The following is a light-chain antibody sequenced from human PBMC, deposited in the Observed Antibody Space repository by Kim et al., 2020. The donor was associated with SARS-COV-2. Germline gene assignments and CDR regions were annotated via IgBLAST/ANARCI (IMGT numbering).Light chain of an antibody. CDR3: QQYGSSPWT. V-gene: IGKV3-20*01. CDR1: QTISGSY. Sequence: GARATRSCRASQTISGSYLAWYQQKPGQAPRLLIYAGSRRDTDIPVRFSGSGSGTDFTLTISRLEAEDFAVYYCQQYGSSPWTLGQGTKVDIK. CDR2: AGS. J-gene: IGKJ1*01.